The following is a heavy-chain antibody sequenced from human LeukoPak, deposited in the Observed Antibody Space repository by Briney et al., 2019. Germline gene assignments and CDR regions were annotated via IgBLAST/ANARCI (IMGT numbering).Heavy chain of an antibody. Sequence: HPSETLSLTCTVSGYSISSGYYWSWIRQPPGKGLEWIGSIYPSGSTYYNPSLKSRVTISVDTSKNQLSLKLSSVTAADTAVYYCARDGEIAAAGTGYFDYWGQGTLVTVSS. CDR1: GYSISSGYY. D-gene: IGHD6-13*01. CDR2: IYPSGST. CDR3: ARDGEIAAAGTGYFDY. V-gene: IGHV4-38-2*02. J-gene: IGHJ4*02.